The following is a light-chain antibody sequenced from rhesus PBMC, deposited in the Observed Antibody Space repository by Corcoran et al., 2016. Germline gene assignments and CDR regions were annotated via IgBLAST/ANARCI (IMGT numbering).Light chain of an antibody. CDR3: MQALQNPLT. J-gene: IGKJ4*01. Sequence: DIVMTQTPLSLPVTPGEPASISCRSSQSLLHSNGNTYLYWYLQKPGQPPRLLIYRVSNRFSGVPARVSGGGAGTDFTLKISRVEAEDVGVYYCMQALQNPLTFGGGTKVELK. V-gene: IGKV2-73*01. CDR1: QSLLHSNGNTY. CDR2: RVS.